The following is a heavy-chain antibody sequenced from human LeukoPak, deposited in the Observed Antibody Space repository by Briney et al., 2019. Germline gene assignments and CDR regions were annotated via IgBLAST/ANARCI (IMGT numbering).Heavy chain of an antibody. CDR2: IYYSGST. D-gene: IGHD6-13*01. Sequence: SETLSLTCTVSGGSISSGSYYWSWIRQPPGKGLEWIGYIYYSGSTNYNPSLKSRVTISVDTSKNQFSLKLSSVTAADTAVYYCARGGAAAKNAFDIWGQGTMVTVSS. CDR1: GGSISSGSYY. J-gene: IGHJ3*02. V-gene: IGHV4-61*01. CDR3: ARGGAAAKNAFDI.